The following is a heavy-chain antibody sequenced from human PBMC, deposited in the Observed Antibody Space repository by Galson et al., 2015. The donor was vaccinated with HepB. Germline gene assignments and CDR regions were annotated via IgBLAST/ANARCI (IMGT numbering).Heavy chain of an antibody. J-gene: IGHJ6*03. D-gene: IGHD4-17*01. CDR2: IDWDDDK. CDR1: GFSLSTSGMC. Sequence: PALVKPTQTLTLTCTFSGFSLSTSGMCVSWIRQPPGKALEWLARIDWDDDKYYSTSLKTRLTISKDTSKNQVVLTMTNMDPVDTATYYCARINYGDYEDYYYYMDVWGKGTTVTVSS. CDR3: ARINYGDYEDYYYYMDV. V-gene: IGHV2-70*11.